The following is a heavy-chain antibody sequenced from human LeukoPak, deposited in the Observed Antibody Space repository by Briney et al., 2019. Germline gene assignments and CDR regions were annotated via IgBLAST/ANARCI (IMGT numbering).Heavy chain of an antibody. Sequence: GASVKVSCKASGGTFSSYAISWVRQAPGQGLEWMGGIIPIFGTANYAQKFQGRVTITTGESTSTAYMELSSLRSEDTAVYYCARDNIAATRPGGFDYWGQGTLVTVSS. D-gene: IGHD6-13*01. CDR1: GGTFSSYA. CDR2: IIPIFGTA. J-gene: IGHJ4*02. CDR3: ARDNIAATRPGGFDY. V-gene: IGHV1-69*05.